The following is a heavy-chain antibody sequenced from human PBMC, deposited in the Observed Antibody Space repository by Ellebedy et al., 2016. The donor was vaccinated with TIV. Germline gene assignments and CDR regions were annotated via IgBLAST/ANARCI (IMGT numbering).Heavy chain of an antibody. Sequence: SETLSLTCTVSGGSISSSSYYWGWIRQPPGKGLEWIGSIYYSGSTYYNPSLKSRVTISVDTSKNQFSLKLSSVTAADTAVYYCARAKIAVAPDDAFHIWGQGTMVTVSS. CDR1: GGSISSSSYY. J-gene: IGHJ3*02. CDR3: ARAKIAVAPDDAFHI. CDR2: IYYSGST. V-gene: IGHV4-39*07. D-gene: IGHD6-19*01.